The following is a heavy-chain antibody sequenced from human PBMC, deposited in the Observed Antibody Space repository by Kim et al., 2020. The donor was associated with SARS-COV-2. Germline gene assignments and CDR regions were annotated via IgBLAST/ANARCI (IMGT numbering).Heavy chain of an antibody. CDR2: ISYDGTKK. Sequence: GGSLRLSCAASGFTFSSYGMHWVRQAPGKGLEWVAVISYDGTKKYYAESVKGRFTVSRDNSKNTVYLEMNSLKSEDTAVFYCAKEVPRSSWFFVYWGQG. J-gene: IGHJ4*02. D-gene: IGHD6-13*01. CDR1: GFTFSSYG. CDR3: AKEVPRSSWFFVY. V-gene: IGHV3-30*18.